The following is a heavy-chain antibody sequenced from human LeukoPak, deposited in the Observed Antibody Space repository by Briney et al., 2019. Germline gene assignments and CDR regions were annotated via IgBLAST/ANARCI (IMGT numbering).Heavy chain of an antibody. CDR2: IKQDGSEK. Sequence: GGSLRLSCAASGFTFSSYWMSWVRQAPGKGLEWVANIKQDGSEKYYVDSVKGRFTISRDNAKNSLYLQMDSLRAEDTAVYYCARVGGWPLDAFDIWGQGTMVTVSS. CDR3: ARVGGWPLDAFDI. CDR1: GFTFSSYW. J-gene: IGHJ3*02. V-gene: IGHV3-7*01. D-gene: IGHD6-19*01.